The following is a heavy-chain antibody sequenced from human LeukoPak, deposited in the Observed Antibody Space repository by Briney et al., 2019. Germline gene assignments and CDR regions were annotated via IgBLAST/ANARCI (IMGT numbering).Heavy chain of an antibody. J-gene: IGHJ3*02. CDR1: GYTFTSYY. CDR3: ARDLQI. CDR2: INPSGDST. Sequence: ASVKVSCKASGYTFTSYYIHWVRQAPGQGLEWMGVINPSGDSTIYAQKFQGRVTMTRDMSASTVYMELSSLRSEDTAVYHCARDLQIWGQGTMVTVSS. V-gene: IGHV1-46*01.